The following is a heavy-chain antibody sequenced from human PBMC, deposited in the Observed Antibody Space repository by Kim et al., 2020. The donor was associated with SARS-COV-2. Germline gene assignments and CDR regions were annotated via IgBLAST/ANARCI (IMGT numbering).Heavy chain of an antibody. D-gene: IGHD7-27*01. CDR3: AKDLTH. J-gene: IGHJ1*01. V-gene: IGHV3-9*01. CDR2: WNSDRM. Sequence: WNSDRMGYADSVKVRFTISRDNAKNSLYLQMNSLRAEDTALYYCAKDLTHWGQGTLVIVSS.